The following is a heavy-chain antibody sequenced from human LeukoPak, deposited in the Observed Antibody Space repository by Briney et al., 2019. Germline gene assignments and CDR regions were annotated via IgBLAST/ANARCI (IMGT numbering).Heavy chain of an antibody. J-gene: IGHJ4*02. V-gene: IGHV3-74*01. CDR3: AGNIYDFWSGRFGDDYFDY. Sequence: GGSLRLSFAASGFNFSTYWMHWVRQVPGKGLVWVSRINSDGRSTSYADSVKGRLAISRDNAKNTLYLQMNSLRAEDTGIYYCAGNIYDFWSGRFGDDYFDYWGQGTLVTVSS. CDR2: INSDGRST. D-gene: IGHD3-3*01. CDR1: GFNFSTYW.